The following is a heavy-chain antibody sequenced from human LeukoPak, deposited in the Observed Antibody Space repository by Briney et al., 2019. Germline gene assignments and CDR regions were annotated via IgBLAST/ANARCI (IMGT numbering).Heavy chain of an antibody. CDR2: VSTSSSYI. CDR1: GFSFSSYT. D-gene: IGHD1-26*01. J-gene: IGHJ4*02. V-gene: IGHV3-21*01. Sequence: GGSLRLSCAASGFSFSSYTMNWVRQAPGRGLEWVSSVSTSSSYIYYADSLKGRFTISRDNAKNSLYLQMNSLRAEDTAVYYCARGRVGGFDYWGQGTLVTVSS. CDR3: ARGRVGGFDY.